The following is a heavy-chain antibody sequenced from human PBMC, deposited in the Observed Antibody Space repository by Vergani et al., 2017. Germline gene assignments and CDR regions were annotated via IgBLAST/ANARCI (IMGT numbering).Heavy chain of an antibody. Sequence: QVQLQQWGAGLLKPSETLSLTCAVYGGSFSGYYWSWIRQPPGKGLEWIGEINHSGSTNYNPSLKSRVTISVDTSKNQFSLNLSSVTAADTAVYYCARGNGEQQLARVYYFDYWGQGTRVTVSS. CDR3: ARGNGEQQLARVYYFDY. CDR1: GGSFSGYY. D-gene: IGHD6-13*01. CDR2: INHSGST. V-gene: IGHV4-34*01. J-gene: IGHJ4*02.